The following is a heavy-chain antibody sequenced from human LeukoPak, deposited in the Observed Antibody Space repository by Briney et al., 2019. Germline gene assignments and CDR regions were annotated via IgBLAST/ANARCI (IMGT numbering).Heavy chain of an antibody. Sequence: GGSLRLSCAASGLTVSSNYMSWVRQAPGKGLEWVSVIYSGGSTYYADSVKGRFTISRDNSKNTLYLQMNSLRAEDTAVYYCARAESGYSYGYIYYYGMDVWGQGTTVTVSS. CDR2: IYSGGST. J-gene: IGHJ6*02. CDR3: ARAESGYSYGYIYYYGMDV. V-gene: IGHV3-53*01. D-gene: IGHD5-18*01. CDR1: GLTVSSNY.